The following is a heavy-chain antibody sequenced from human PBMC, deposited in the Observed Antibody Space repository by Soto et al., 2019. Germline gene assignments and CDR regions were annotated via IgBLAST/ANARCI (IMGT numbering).Heavy chain of an antibody. V-gene: IGHV4-59*01. Sequence: SETLSLTCTVSGGSISSYYWSWIRQPPGKGLEWIGYIYYSGSTNYNPSLKSRVTISVDTSKNQFSLKLSSVTAADTAVYYCARQRGANPFYYGSEPPEEGMDASDIWGQWTMVPGSS. J-gene: IGHJ3*02. CDR2: IYYSGST. D-gene: IGHD3-10*01. CDR3: ARQRGANPFYYGSEPPEEGMDASDI. CDR1: GGSISSYY.